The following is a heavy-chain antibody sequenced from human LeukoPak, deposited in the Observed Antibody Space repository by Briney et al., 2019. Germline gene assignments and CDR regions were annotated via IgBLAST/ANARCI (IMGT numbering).Heavy chain of an antibody. D-gene: IGHD6-6*01. CDR2: MNPNSGNT. V-gene: IGHV1-8*03. Sequence: GASVKVSCKASGYTFTRYDINWVRQATGQGLEWMGWMNPNSGNTGYAQKFQGRVTITRNTSISAAYMELSSLRSEDTAVYYCARVFRYSSSLGFDPWGQGTLVTVSS. CDR1: GYTFTRYD. J-gene: IGHJ5*02. CDR3: ARVFRYSSSLGFDP.